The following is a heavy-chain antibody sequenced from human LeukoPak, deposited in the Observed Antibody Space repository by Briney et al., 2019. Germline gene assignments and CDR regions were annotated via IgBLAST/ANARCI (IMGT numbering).Heavy chain of an antibody. CDR1: GFTFSSFW. D-gene: IGHD6-13*01. J-gene: IGHJ4*02. Sequence: GGSLRLSCTASGFTFSSFWMHWVRQAPGKGLEWVANIKPDGTTKFYVDSVKGRFTISRDNALNSLYLQMNSLRAEDTAIYYCARSIPYGTTWYGRSDYWGQGTLVTVSS. CDR2: IKPDGTTK. V-gene: IGHV3-7*03. CDR3: ARSIPYGTTWYGRSDY.